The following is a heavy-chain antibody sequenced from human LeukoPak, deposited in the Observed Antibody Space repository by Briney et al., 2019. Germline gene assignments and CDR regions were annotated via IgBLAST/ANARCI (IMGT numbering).Heavy chain of an antibody. CDR1: GFTFSSYA. J-gene: IGHJ4*02. V-gene: IGHV3-23*01. D-gene: IGHD7-27*01. Sequence: GGSLRLSCAASGFTFSSYAMSWVRQAPGKGLEWVSQISGRGGSTYYTDSVQGRFTNSRDNARNMVYLQMNSLTAEDTAVYYCAKDTPGPFDYWGQGTLVTVSS. CDR2: ISGRGGST. CDR3: AKDTPGPFDY.